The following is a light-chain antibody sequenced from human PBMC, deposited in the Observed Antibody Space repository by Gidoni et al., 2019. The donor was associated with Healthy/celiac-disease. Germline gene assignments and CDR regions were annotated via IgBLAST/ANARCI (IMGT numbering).Light chain of an antibody. V-gene: IGKV1-39*01. J-gene: IGKJ4*01. CDR3: QQSYSRVT. Sequence: DIQMTQSPSSLSASVGDRVTITCRASQSISRYLNWYQQKPGKAPKLLIYAASSLQSGVPSRFSGSGSGTDFTLTISSLQPEDFATYYCQQSYSRVTFGGGTKVESK. CDR2: AAS. CDR1: QSISRY.